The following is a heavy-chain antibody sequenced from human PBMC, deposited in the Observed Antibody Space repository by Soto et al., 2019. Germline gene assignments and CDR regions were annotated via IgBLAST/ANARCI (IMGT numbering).Heavy chain of an antibody. CDR2: ITGSGYK. Sequence: PGGSLRLSCPASGFTFSYSAMSWVRQAPGKGLEWVSTITGSGYKYYADSVKGRFTISRDNSKNTLYLQMNSLRAEDMAVYYCAKDGSDYGAFDSWGQGTLVTVSS. J-gene: IGHJ4*02. CDR1: GFTFSYSA. V-gene: IGHV3-23*01. D-gene: IGHD4-17*01. CDR3: AKDGSDYGAFDS.